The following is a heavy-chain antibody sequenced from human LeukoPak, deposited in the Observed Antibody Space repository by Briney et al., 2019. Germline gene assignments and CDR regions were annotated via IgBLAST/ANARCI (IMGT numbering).Heavy chain of an antibody. V-gene: IGHV3-21*01. Sequence: PGGSLRLSCAASGFTFSSYSMNWVRQAPGEGLEWVSSISSSSSYIYYADSVKGRFTISRDNAKNSLYLQMNSLRAEDTAVYYCAKTFRRKSTVTMDAFDIWGQGTMVTVSS. J-gene: IGHJ3*02. CDR3: AKTFRRKSTVTMDAFDI. CDR1: GFTFSSYS. CDR2: ISSSSSYI. D-gene: IGHD4-17*01.